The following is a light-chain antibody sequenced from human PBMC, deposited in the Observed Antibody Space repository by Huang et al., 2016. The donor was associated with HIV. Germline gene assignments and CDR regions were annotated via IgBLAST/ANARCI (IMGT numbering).Light chain of an antibody. Sequence: DIQMTQSPSSLSASVGDRVTITCQASQDITTYLHWYQQKPGKAPKLLSYDASNLETGVPSRFSVSGSGTDFTFTISSLQPEDISTYYGQQYDNLPLTFGGGTKVEIK. J-gene: IGKJ4*01. CDR1: QDITTY. CDR2: DAS. V-gene: IGKV1-33*01. CDR3: QQYDNLPLT.